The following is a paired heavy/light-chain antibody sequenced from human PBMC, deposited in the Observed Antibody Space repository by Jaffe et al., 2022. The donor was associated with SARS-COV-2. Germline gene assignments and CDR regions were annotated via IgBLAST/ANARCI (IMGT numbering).Light chain of an antibody. CDR3: SSYAGSKNIV. Sequence: QSALTQPPSASGSPGQSVTISCTGTSSDVGGYNYVSWYQQHPGKAPKLLIYEVTKRPSGVPDRFSGSKSGNTASLTVSGLQAEDEADYYCSSYAGSKNIVFGIGTKVTVL. CDR1: SSDVGGYNY. CDR2: EVT. V-gene: IGLV2-8*01. J-gene: IGLJ1*01.
Heavy chain of an antibody. CDR1: GYSFTNYA. D-gene: IGHD6-19*01. CDR2: ISTSTGNP. J-gene: IGHJ4*02. V-gene: IGHV7-4-1*02. Sequence: QVQLVQSGSELKKPGASVKVSCQASGYSFTNYAINWVRQAPGQGLEWMGWISTSTGNPSYAQGFTGRFVFSLDTSVSTAYLQISSLKPEDTAVFYCARGASSGWFRGTPTSFDYWGQGTLVTVSS. CDR3: ARGASSGWFRGTPTSFDY.